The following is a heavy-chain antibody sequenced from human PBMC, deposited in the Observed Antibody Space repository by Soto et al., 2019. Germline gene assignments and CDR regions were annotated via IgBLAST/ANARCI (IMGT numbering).Heavy chain of an antibody. V-gene: IGHV4-61*01. Sequence: PSETLSLTCTVAGDSVSSGTYYWSWIRQPPGKGLEWIGNIHYSGSTNYNPSLKSRVTMSVDTSKNQFSLKLTFVTVADTAMFYCARSSFYYDTSGYAVAWFDPWGQGTPVTVSS. D-gene: IGHD3-22*01. J-gene: IGHJ5*02. CDR2: IHYSGST. CDR3: ARSSFYYDTSGYAVAWFDP. CDR1: GDSVSSGTYY.